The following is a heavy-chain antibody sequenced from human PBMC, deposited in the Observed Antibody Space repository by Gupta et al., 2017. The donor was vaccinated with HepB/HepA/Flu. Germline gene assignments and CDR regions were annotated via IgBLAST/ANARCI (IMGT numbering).Heavy chain of an antibody. V-gene: IGHV3-7*01. CDR3: ARDLAVGTRGWGF. CDR2: ITHFEDRQ. J-gene: IGHJ4*02. Sequence: EVQLVESGGGLVQPGGSLRLSCEGSGFTFSNYWMKWVRQAPGKGREWVADITHFEDRQYYVDSGKGRFTISRDNAKNQVYLEMNSRRAEDTAVYFCARDLAVGTRGWGFWGQGTQVTVSS. CDR1: GFTFSNYW. D-gene: IGHD3-10*01.